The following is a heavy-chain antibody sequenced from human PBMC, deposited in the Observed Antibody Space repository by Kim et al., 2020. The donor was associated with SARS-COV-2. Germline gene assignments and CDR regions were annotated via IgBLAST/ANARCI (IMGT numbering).Heavy chain of an antibody. V-gene: IGHV4-59*01. CDR3: ARLPDITGWPFDA. CDR2: IRYSGKT. CDR1: VDSINSDY. Sequence: SETLSLTCTVSVDSINSDYWTWIQQPPGKGLEWIAYIRYSGKTAYNPSLRSRVAISIDPSKSHFSLQLTSVTAADTAVYFCARLPDITGWPFDAWGQGVLVTLSS. J-gene: IGHJ4*02. D-gene: IGHD6-19*01.